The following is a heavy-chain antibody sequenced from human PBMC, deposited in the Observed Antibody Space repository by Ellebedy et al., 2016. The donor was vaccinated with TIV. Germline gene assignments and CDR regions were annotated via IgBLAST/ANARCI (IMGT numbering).Heavy chain of an antibody. D-gene: IGHD2-8*02. V-gene: IGHV4-34*01. Sequence: MPGGSLRLSCAVYGGPFSGYYWNWIRQPPGKGLEWIGEINHSGSTNYNPSLKSRVTISVDTSKNQFSLRLSSVTAADTALYYCASGLGVRRMNAFEIWGQGTRVTVSS. CDR2: INHSGST. CDR3: ASGLGVRRMNAFEI. J-gene: IGHJ3*02. CDR1: GGPFSGYY.